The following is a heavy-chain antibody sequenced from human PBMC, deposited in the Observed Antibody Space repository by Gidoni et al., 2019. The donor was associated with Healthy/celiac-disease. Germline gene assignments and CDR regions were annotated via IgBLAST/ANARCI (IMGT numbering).Heavy chain of an antibody. J-gene: IGHJ5*02. D-gene: IGHD3-9*01. CDR3: ARLIVTIHWFDP. CDR2: INHSGST. Sequence: QVQLQQWGAGLWKPSETLSLTCAVYGGSFSGYYWSWIRQPPGKGLEWIGEINHSGSTNYNPSLKSRVTISIDTSKNQFSLRLSSVTAADTAVYYCARLIVTIHWFDPWGQGTLVTVSS. V-gene: IGHV4-34*01. CDR1: GGSFSGYY.